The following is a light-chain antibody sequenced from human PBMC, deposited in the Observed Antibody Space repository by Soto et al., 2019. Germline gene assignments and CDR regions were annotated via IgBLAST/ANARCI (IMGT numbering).Light chain of an antibody. CDR2: GAS. CDR3: KQYNIWPPIP. Sequence: EIVMTQSPATLSVSPGESAILSCRASQSISSNLAWYQQKPGQAPRRLIYGASTRATGIPARFSGSGSGTEFNLTISSVQSADFAVYYCKQYNIWPPIPFGQGTRLEI. V-gene: IGKV3D-15*01. J-gene: IGKJ5*01. CDR1: QSISSN.